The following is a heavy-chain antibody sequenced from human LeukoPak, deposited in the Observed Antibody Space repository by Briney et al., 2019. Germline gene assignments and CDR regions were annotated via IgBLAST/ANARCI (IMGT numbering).Heavy chain of an antibody. CDR2: IYTSGST. CDR1: GGSISGYH. Sequence: SETLSLTCNVSGGSISGYHWSWIRQPAGKGLEWIGRIYTSGSTNYNPSLKSRVTISVDTSKNQFSLKLSSVTAADTAVYYCARGDRPSDAFDIWGQGTMVTVSS. J-gene: IGHJ3*02. V-gene: IGHV4-4*07. CDR3: ARGDRPSDAFDI.